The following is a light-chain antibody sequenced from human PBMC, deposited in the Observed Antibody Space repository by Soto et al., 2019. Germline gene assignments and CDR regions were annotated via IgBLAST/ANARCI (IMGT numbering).Light chain of an antibody. J-gene: IGLJ2*01. CDR1: SSDVGGHNH. V-gene: IGLV2-23*02. CDR2: EVN. Sequence: QPVLTQPASVSGSPGQSITISCTGTSSDVGGHNHVSWFQQHPDKAPKLLIFEVNRRPSGVSDRFSGSKFGNTASLTISGLQLEDEADYYCCSYAGPTTWVFGGGTKLTVL. CDR3: CSYAGPTTWV.